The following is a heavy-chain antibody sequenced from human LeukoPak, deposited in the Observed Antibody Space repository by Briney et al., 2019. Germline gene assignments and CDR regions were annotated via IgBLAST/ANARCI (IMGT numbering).Heavy chain of an antibody. Sequence: GASVKVSCKASGYTFTSYGISWVRQAPGQGLEWMGGISAYNGNTNYAQKLQGRVTMTTDTSTSTAYMELRSLRSDDTAVYYCARAGQYCSSTSCQHRRYYYGMDVWGKGTTVTVSS. D-gene: IGHD2-2*01. CDR1: GYTFTSYG. J-gene: IGHJ6*04. CDR3: ARAGQYCSSTSCQHRRYYYGMDV. V-gene: IGHV1-18*04. CDR2: ISAYNGNT.